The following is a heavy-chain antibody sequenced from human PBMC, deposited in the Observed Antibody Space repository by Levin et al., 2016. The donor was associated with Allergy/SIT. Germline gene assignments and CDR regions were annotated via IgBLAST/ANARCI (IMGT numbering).Heavy chain of an antibody. D-gene: IGHD2-21*02. CDR3: ARIYFTYCGGDCYSRGWYFDL. CDR2: ISSSGSTI. J-gene: IGHJ2*01. Sequence: VRQAPGKGLEWVSYISSSGSTIYYADSVKGRFTISRDNAKNSLYLQMNSLRAEDTAVYYCARIYFTYCGGDCYSRGWYFDLWGRGTLVTVSS. V-gene: IGHV3-48*03.